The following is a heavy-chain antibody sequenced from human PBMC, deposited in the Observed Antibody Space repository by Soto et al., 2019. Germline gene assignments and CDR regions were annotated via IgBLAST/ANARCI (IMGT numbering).Heavy chain of an antibody. CDR3: ASVCLGYCSSTSWPGGFDP. CDR2: IYYSGST. Sequence: SETLSLTCTVSGGSISSGGYYWSWIRQHPGKGLEWIGYIYYSGSTYYNPSLKSRVTISVDTSKNQFSLKLSSVTAADTAVYYCASVCLGYCSSTSWPGGFDPWGQGTLVTVSS. CDR1: GGSISSGGYY. J-gene: IGHJ5*02. D-gene: IGHD2-2*01. V-gene: IGHV4-31*03.